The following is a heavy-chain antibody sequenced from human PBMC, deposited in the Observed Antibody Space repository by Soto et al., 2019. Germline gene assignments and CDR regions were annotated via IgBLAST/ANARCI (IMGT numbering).Heavy chain of an antibody. Sequence: GGSLRLSCAASGFTFSSYAMSWVRQAPGKGLEWVSDISGSGGRTYYADSVKGRFTISRDNSKNTLYLQMNSLRAEDTAVYYCAPREWVVVIPWGQGTLVTVSS. CDR3: APREWVVVIP. V-gene: IGHV3-23*01. D-gene: IGHD3-22*01. CDR1: GFTFSSYA. CDR2: ISGSGGRT. J-gene: IGHJ5*02.